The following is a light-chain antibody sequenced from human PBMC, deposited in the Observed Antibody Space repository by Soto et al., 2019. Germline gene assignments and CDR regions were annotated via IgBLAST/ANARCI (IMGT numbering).Light chain of an antibody. CDR3: AAWDDSLSGANWV. CDR1: SSNIGSNY. J-gene: IGLJ3*02. Sequence: QSVLTQPPSASGTPGQRVTISCSGSSSNIGSNYVYWYQQLPGTAPKLLIYRSNQRPSGVPDRFSGSKSGTSASLAISGLRSEDEDDYYCAAWDDSLSGANWVFGGGTKLTVL. CDR2: RSN. V-gene: IGLV1-47*01.